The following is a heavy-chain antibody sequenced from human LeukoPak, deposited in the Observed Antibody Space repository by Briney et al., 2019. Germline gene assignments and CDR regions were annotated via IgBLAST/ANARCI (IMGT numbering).Heavy chain of an antibody. V-gene: IGHV3-30*02. CDR1: GFTFSSYA. CDR3: AKDAYYDSSGYDYNFDY. CDR2: IRYDGSNK. J-gene: IGHJ4*02. D-gene: IGHD3-22*01. Sequence: GGSLRLSCAASGFTFSSYAMSWVRQAPGKGLEWVAFIRYDGSNKYYADSVKGRFTISRDNSKNTLYLQMNSLRAEDTAVYYCAKDAYYDSSGYDYNFDYWGQGTLVTVSS.